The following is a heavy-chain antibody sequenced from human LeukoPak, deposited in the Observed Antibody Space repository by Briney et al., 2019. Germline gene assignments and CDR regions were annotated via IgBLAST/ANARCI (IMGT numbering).Heavy chain of an antibody. D-gene: IGHD6-6*01. CDR3: ASLSQLVL. J-gene: IGHJ4*02. CDR2: FDPEDGET. V-gene: IGHV1-24*01. Sequence: ASVKVSCKVSGYTLTELSMHWVRQAPGKGLEWMGGFDPEDGETIYAQKFQGRVTITRDTSASTAYMELSSLRSEDTAVYYCASLSQLVLWGQGTLVTVSS. CDR1: GYTLTELS.